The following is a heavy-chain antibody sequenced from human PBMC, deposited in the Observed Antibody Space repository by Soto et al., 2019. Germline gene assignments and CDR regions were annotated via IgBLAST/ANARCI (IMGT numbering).Heavy chain of an antibody. CDR2: IKSKADGGTT. CDR3: TSDSYINIHIVRFDD. Sequence: PGGSLRLSCAASGFIFSNAWINWVRQAPGKGLEWVGRIKSKADGGTTDFAAPVKGRFAISRDDSKNMMYMEMSSLRTEDTAVYYCTSDSYINIHIVRFDDWGNGTLVPVSS. V-gene: IGHV3-15*07. J-gene: IGHJ4*01. CDR1: GFIFSNAW. D-gene: IGHD1-26*01.